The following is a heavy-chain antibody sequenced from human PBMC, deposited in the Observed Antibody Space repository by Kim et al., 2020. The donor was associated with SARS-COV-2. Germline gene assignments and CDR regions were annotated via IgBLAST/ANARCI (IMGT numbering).Heavy chain of an antibody. D-gene: IGHD5-18*01. CDR3: ASIDVDTAMVTGGIDY. Sequence: SETLSLTCAVYGGSFSGYYWSWIRQPPGKGLEWIGEINHSGSTNYNPSLKSRVTISVDTSKNQFSLKLSSVTAADTAVYYCASIDVDTAMVTGGIDYWGQGTLVTVSS. CDR1: GGSFSGYY. CDR2: INHSGST. V-gene: IGHV4-34*01. J-gene: IGHJ4*02.